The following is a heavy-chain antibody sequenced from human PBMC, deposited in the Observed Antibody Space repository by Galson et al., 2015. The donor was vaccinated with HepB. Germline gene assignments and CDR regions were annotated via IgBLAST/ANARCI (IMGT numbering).Heavy chain of an antibody. CDR2: ISGSGGST. CDR3: ASRPRRVYSGYDSRDPPDY. Sequence: SLRLSCAASGFTFSSYAMSWIRQAPGKGLEWVSAISGSGGSTYYADSVKGRFTISRDNSKNTLYLQMNSLRAEDTAVYYCASRPRRVYSGYDSRDPPDYWGQGTLVTVSS. V-gene: IGHV3-23*01. CDR1: GFTFSSYA. J-gene: IGHJ4*02. D-gene: IGHD5-12*01.